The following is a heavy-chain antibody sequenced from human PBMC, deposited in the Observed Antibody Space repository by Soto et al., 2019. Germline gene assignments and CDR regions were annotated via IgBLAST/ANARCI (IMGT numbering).Heavy chain of an antibody. CDR2: MKPGSGET. Sequence: ASVKASCKASGSSFTNNDVGRVRQATRQGLEWMGWMKPGSGETGYAQKFQGRVTMTRDIAIATAYMELSSLRSDDTAIYYCARMATFGSLNWFDPWGQGTLVTVSS. J-gene: IGHJ5*02. CDR1: GSSFTNND. CDR3: ARMATFGSLNWFDP. V-gene: IGHV1-8*01. D-gene: IGHD3-16*01.